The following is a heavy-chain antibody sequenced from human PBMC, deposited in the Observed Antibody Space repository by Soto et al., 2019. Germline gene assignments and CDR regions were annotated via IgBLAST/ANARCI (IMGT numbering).Heavy chain of an antibody. CDR3: ARTPGVITVISAFDH. CDR2: ISGSGSST. J-gene: IGHJ4*02. D-gene: IGHD3-22*01. Sequence: GGSLRLSCVASGFTFNKHALAWVRQAPGKGLEWVSAISGSGSSTYDSDSVKGRFTIPRDNSNNTLYLQMNSLRAEDTAIYYCARTPGVITVISAFDHCGQGPRVTVYS. V-gene: IGHV3-23*01. CDR1: GFTFNKHA.